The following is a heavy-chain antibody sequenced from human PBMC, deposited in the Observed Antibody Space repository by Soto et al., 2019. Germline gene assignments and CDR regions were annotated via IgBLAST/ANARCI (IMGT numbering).Heavy chain of an antibody. V-gene: IGHV3-30*18. Sequence: GGSLRLSCAASGFTFSSYGMHWVRQAPGKGLEWVAVISYDGSNKHYADSVKGRFTISRDNSKNTLYLQMNSLRAEDTAVYYSAKDMRLGDYFWGSYSAGYWGQGTLVTVSS. CDR2: ISYDGSNK. D-gene: IGHD3-16*01. J-gene: IGHJ4*02. CDR3: AKDMRLGDYFWGSYSAGY. CDR1: GFTFSSYG.